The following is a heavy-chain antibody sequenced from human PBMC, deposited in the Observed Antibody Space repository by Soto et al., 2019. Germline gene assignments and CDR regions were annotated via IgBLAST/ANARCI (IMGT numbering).Heavy chain of an antibody. J-gene: IGHJ5*02. D-gene: IGHD2-21*01. CDR3: ARYSSNWFDP. Sequence: GSLRLSCAASGFYFDDYGMSWVRQAPGKGLEWVAGITRNGGSTGYADSVKGRFTISRDNAKNSLYLQMNSLRAEDTALYHCARYSSNWFDPWGQGTLVTVSS. V-gene: IGHV3-20*01. CDR2: ITRNGGST. CDR1: GFYFDDYG.